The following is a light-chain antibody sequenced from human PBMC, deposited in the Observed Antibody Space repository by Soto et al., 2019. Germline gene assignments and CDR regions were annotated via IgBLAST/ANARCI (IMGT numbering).Light chain of an antibody. CDR1: QSVSSSY. V-gene: IGKV3-20*01. CDR2: GTS. J-gene: IGKJ1*01. CDR3: QQYGISAWT. Sequence: EIVLTQSPGTLSLSPGERATLSCRASQSVSSSYLAWYQQKPGQAPRLLIYGTSSRATAIPDRFSGSGSGTDFNLPISRLEPEDFAVYCCQQYGISAWTFGQGAKGEIK.